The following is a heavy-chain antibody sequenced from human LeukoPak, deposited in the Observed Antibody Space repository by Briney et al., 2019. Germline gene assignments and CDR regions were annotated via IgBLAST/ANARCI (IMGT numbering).Heavy chain of an antibody. Sequence: GGSLRLSCAASGFTFGSYNMHWVRQAPGKGLEWVAVISYDGSNKYYTDSVKGRFTISRDNSKNTLYLQMNSLRAEDTAVYYCAKASNGGSYYGVIIDYWGQGTLVTVSS. CDR1: GFTFGSYN. CDR3: AKASNGGSYYGVIIDY. CDR2: ISYDGSNK. J-gene: IGHJ4*02. D-gene: IGHD1-26*01. V-gene: IGHV3-30*18.